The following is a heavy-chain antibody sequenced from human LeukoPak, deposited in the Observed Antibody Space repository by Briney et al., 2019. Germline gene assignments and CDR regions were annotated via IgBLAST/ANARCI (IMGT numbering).Heavy chain of an antibody. V-gene: IGHV6-1*01. CDR2: TYYRSKWYN. CDR1: GDSVSSNSAA. Sequence: SQTLSLTCAISGDSVSSNSAAWNWIRQSPSRGLEWLGRTYYRSKWYNDYVVSVKSRIIINPDTSKNQFSLQLNSVTPEDTSVYYCARDSGNYSPYSDYWGQGIPVTVSS. CDR3: ARDSGNYSPYSDY. D-gene: IGHD1-7*01. J-gene: IGHJ4*02.